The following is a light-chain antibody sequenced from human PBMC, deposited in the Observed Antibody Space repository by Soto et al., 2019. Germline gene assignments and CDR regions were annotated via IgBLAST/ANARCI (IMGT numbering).Light chain of an antibody. J-gene: IGKJ4*01. CDR3: MQGTYWPRLT. V-gene: IGKV2-30*01. Sequence: DVVMTQSPLSLPVTLGQPASISCRSSQSLVYSDGNTYLNWFHQRPGQSPRRLIYKVSNRDSGAPDRFSGSGSGTDFTLKIRRVEAENVGVYYCMQGTYWPRLTFGGGTKVEIK. CDR1: QSLVYSDGNTY. CDR2: KVS.